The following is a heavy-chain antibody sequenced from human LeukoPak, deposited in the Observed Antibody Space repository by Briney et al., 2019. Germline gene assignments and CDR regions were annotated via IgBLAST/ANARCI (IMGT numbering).Heavy chain of an antibody. D-gene: IGHD3-22*01. CDR2: ISSGGGTT. Sequence: GGSLRLSCIASGFTFSSCPMSWVRQAPGKGLEWVSAISSGGGTTYYRDSVQGQFTISRDNSKNTLYLQMNSLRVDDTAVYFCAKSSPNKYDSSGYSFDNWGQGTLVTVSS. CDR3: AKSSPNKYDSSGYSFDN. CDR1: GFTFSSCP. J-gene: IGHJ4*02. V-gene: IGHV3-23*01.